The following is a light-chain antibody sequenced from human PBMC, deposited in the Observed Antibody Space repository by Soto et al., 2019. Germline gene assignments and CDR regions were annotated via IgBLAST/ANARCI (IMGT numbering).Light chain of an antibody. Sequence: ESVLTQSPGTLSSSPGQRATLSCRASQSVSGSYLAWYQQKPGQAPRLLIYGASSRATGIPDRFSGSGSGTDFTLTINRLEPEDFAVYYCQQYGSSPWTFGQGTKVDIK. V-gene: IGKV3-20*01. J-gene: IGKJ1*01. CDR2: GAS. CDR1: QSVSGSY. CDR3: QQYGSSPWT.